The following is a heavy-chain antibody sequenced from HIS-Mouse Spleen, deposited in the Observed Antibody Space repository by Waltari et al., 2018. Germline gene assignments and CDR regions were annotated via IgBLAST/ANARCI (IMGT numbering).Heavy chain of an antibody. CDR3: AREIPYSSSWYDWYFDL. CDR1: GRSISSSSYY. Sequence: QLQLQESGPGLVKPSETLSLTCTVSGRSISSSSYYWGWIRQPPGKGLEWIGSSDYSGSTYYNPSLKSRVTISVDTSKNQFSLKLSSVTAADTAVYYCAREIPYSSSWYDWYFDLWGRGTLVTVSS. J-gene: IGHJ2*01. CDR2: SDYSGST. V-gene: IGHV4-39*07. D-gene: IGHD6-13*01.